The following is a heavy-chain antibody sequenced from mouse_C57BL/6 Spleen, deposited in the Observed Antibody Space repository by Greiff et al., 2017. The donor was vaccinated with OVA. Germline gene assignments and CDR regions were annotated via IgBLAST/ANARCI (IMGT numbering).Heavy chain of an antibody. Sequence: VQLQQPGTELVKPGASVKLSCKASGYNFNSYWMHWVKQRPGQGLEWIGNINPSNGGTNYNEKFKSKATLTVDKSSSTAYMQLSSLTSEDSAVYYCARLSSRYAMDYWGQGTSVTVSS. CDR3: ARLSSRYAMDY. D-gene: IGHD1-1*01. J-gene: IGHJ4*01. CDR2: INPSNGGT. V-gene: IGHV1-53*01. CDR1: GYNFNSYW.